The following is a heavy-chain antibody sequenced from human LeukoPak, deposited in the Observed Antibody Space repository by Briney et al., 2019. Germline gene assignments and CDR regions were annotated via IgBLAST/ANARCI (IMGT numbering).Heavy chain of an antibody. J-gene: IGHJ6*03. CDR2: IRHDGNKK. D-gene: IGHD3-22*01. CDR3: ARESWYYDSGGSLRYMDV. CDR1: GFTFSTYG. Sequence: GGSLRLSCAASGFTFSTYGMHWVRQAPGKGLEWVAFIRHDGNKKYYADSVKGRFTISRDNAKNSLYLQMNSLRAEDTAVYYCARESWYYDSGGSLRYMDVWGKGTTVTISS. V-gene: IGHV3-30*02.